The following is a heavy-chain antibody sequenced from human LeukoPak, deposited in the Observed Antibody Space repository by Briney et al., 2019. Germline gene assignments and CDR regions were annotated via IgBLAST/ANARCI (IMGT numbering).Heavy chain of an antibody. V-gene: IGHV3-21*01. Sequence: PGGSLRLSCAASGFTFSSYSMNWVRQAPGKGLEWVSSISSSSSYIYYADSVKGQFTISRDNAKNSLYLQMNSLRAEDTAVYYCARYTRDSNWSELGYYMDVWGKGTTVTVSS. CDR2: ISSSSSYI. CDR1: GFTFSSYS. J-gene: IGHJ6*03. CDR3: ARYTRDSNWSELGYYMDV. D-gene: IGHD4-11*01.